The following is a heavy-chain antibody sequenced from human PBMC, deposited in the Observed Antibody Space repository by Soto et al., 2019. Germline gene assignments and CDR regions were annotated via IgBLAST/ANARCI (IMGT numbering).Heavy chain of an antibody. CDR2: FYHSGGT. Sequence: SETLSLTCAVSGGSISSGDWWTWVRQPPGKGLEWIAEFYHSGGTNYNPSLKSRVTISVDTSKNQFSLKLSSVTAADTAVYYCVRERRDGARLDLWGQATLVRVYS. V-gene: IGHV4-4*02. CDR3: VRERRDGARLDL. CDR1: GGSISSGDW. J-gene: IGHJ5*02.